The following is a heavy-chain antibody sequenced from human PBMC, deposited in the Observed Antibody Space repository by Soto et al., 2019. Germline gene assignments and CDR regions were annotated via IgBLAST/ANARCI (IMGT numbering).Heavy chain of an antibody. D-gene: IGHD3-16*02. V-gene: IGHV4-34*01. Sequence: TSETLSLTCAVYGGSFSGYYWSWIRQPPGNGLEWIGEINHSGSTNYNPSLKSRVTMSVDTSKNQFSLKLSSVTAADTAVFYCARTVWGNYRYFDYWGQGTLVTVSS. J-gene: IGHJ4*02. CDR2: INHSGST. CDR1: GGSFSGYY. CDR3: ARTVWGNYRYFDY.